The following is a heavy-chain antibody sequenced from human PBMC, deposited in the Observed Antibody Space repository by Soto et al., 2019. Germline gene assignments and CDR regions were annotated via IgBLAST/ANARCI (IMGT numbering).Heavy chain of an antibody. J-gene: IGHJ4*02. Sequence: EVQLVESGGGLVQPGGSLRLSCAASGFTFSSYSMNWVRQAPGKGLEWASYISSSSSTIYYADSVKGRFTISRDNAKNSLYLQMNSLRAEDTAVYYCARGSHSGEFDYWGQGTLVTVSS. CDR1: GFTFSSYS. V-gene: IGHV3-48*01. CDR3: ARGSHSGEFDY. CDR2: ISSSSSTI. D-gene: IGHD6-19*01.